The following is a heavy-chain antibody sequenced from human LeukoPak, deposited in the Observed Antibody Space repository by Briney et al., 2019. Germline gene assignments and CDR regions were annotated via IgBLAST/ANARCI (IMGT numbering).Heavy chain of an antibody. J-gene: IGHJ6*03. CDR3: ARDGPVSYYYYMDV. CDR2: IKQDGSEK. Sequence: GGSLRLSCAASGFTFSSYWMSWVRQAPGKGLEWVANIKQDGSEKYYVDSVKGRFTISRDNAKNSLYLQMNSLRAEDTAVYYCARDGPVSYYYYMDVWGKGTTVTVSS. V-gene: IGHV3-7*01. CDR1: GFTFSSYW.